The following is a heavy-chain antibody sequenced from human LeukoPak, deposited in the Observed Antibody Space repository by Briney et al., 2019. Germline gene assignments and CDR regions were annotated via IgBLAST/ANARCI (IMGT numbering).Heavy chain of an antibody. CDR1: GYTFTGYY. J-gene: IGHJ5*02. CDR3: ARGGNWNDGDWFDP. V-gene: IGHV1-2*02. Sequence: ASVKVSCKASGYTFTGYYMHWVRQAPGQGLEWMGWINPNSGGTNYAQKFQGRVTMTRDTSISTAYMELSRLRSDDTTVYYCARGGNWNDGDWFDPWGQGTLVTVSS. CDR2: INPNSGGT. D-gene: IGHD1-1*01.